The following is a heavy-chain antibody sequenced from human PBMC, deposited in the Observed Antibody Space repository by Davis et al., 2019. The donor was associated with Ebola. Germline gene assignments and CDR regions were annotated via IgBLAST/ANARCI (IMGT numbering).Heavy chain of an antibody. CDR2: ISYDGSSK. D-gene: IGHD5-18*01. CDR3: ARGVDSTRDFDY. Sequence: GGSLRLSCAASGFTFSSYGMHWVRQAPGKGLEWVAAISYDGSSKFYADSVKGRFTISRDNSKNTVYVQMNGLRAEDTAVYYCARGVDSTRDFDYWGQGTLVTVSS. CDR1: GFTFSSYG. J-gene: IGHJ4*02. V-gene: IGHV3-30*19.